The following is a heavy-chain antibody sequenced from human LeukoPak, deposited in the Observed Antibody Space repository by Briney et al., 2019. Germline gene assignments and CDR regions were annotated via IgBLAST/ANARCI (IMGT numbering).Heavy chain of an antibody. D-gene: IGHD3-9*01. J-gene: IGHJ4*02. V-gene: IGHV3-23*01. CDR2: ISGGGVNT. CDR1: GFSFSNYA. Sequence: GGSLRLSCAASGFSFSNYAMYWVRQSPGKGLEWVSGISGGGVNTYYADSVKGRFTTSRDSSRNTLYLQMNTLRVEDTAIYYCAKAPTFYYVLTGYSNDYWGQGTLVTVSS. CDR3: AKAPTFYYVLTGYSNDY.